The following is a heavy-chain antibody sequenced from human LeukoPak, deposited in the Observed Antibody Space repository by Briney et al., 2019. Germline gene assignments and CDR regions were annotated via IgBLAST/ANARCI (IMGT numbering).Heavy chain of an antibody. V-gene: IGHV4-34*01. D-gene: IGHD1-7*01. CDR2: IDHSGST. J-gene: IGHJ4*02. CDR3: ARITTGTTVDY. Sequence: PSETLSLTCAVYGESFSGYYWSWIRQPPGKGLEWIGEIDHSGSTNYKPSLKSRVTISVDTSKNQFSLKLSSVTAADTAMYYCARITTGTTVDYWGQGTLVTVSS. CDR1: GESFSGYY.